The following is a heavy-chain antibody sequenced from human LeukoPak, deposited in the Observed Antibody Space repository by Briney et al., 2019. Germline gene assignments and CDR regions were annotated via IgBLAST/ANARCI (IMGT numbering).Heavy chain of an antibody. D-gene: IGHD2/OR15-2a*01. Sequence: PGGSLRLSCAASGFTFDDYGMSWARQDPGRRLEWISTVDWSGGRTSYADSVKGRFIISRDNAKNLLSLQMNSLRAEDTALYYCARGDTSLQRNDALDIWGQGTMVSVSS. CDR1: GFTFDDYG. CDR2: VDWSGGRT. V-gene: IGHV3-20*04. J-gene: IGHJ3*02. CDR3: ARGDTSLQRNDALDI.